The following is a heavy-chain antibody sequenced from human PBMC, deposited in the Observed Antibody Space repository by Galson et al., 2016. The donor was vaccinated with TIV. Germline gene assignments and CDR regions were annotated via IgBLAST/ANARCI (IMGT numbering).Heavy chain of an antibody. CDR1: GGSFSGYC. Sequence: SETLSLTCGVYGGSFSGYCWSWIRQPPGKGLEWIGEINHSGSTNYNPSLKSRVTISLDTSKNQFSLRLRSVTAADTAVYYCARHANYFDSSGFPPYWHFDLWGRGTLVTVSS. CDR3: ARHANYFDSSGFPPYWHFDL. D-gene: IGHD3-22*01. V-gene: IGHV4-34*01. CDR2: INHSGST. J-gene: IGHJ2*01.